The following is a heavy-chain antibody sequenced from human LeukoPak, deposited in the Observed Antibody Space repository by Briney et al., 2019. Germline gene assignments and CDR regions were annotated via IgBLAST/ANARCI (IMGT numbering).Heavy chain of an antibody. Sequence: GGSLRLSCAASGFAFSSHGINWVRQAPGKGLEWVSGISPSGSISYYADSVKGRFTISRDNSKNTTSLQMNSLRAEDTALYYCARDLDWGAFDAWGQGTLVTVSS. CDR3: ARDLDWGAFDA. D-gene: IGHD3-9*01. V-gene: IGHV3-23*01. CDR2: ISPSGSIS. J-gene: IGHJ5*02. CDR1: GFAFSSHG.